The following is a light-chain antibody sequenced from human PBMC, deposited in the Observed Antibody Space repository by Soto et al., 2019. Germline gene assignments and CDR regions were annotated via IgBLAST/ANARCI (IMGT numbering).Light chain of an antibody. CDR3: QQYGSSPPE. V-gene: IGKV1-9*01. J-gene: IGKJ5*01. CDR1: QGIDTS. Sequence: ILLTQSPSSLPASVGDRVTITCRASQGIDTSLAWYQQKPGKAPKLLIYAASNFQSGVPSRFSGSGSGTHFTLTISSLRAEDFAVYYCQQYGSSPPEIGQGTRLEIK. CDR2: AAS.